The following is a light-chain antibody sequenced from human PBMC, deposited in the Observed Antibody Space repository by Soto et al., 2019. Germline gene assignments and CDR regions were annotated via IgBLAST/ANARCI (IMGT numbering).Light chain of an antibody. CDR3: MQGTHWPLT. CDR1: ESLVYSDGNTY. J-gene: IGKJ5*01. CDR2: KIS. Sequence: VVMTQSPLSLPVTLAQPASISCRSSESLVYSDGNTYLTWFQQRPGQSPRRLIYKISDRDSGVPDRFRGSGSATDFTLKISRLEAEDVAVYYCMQGTHWPLTFGQGTRLEIK. V-gene: IGKV2-30*01.